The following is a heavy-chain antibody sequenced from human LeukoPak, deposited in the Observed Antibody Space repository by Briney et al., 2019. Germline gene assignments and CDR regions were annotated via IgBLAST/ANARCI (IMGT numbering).Heavy chain of an antibody. CDR1: GGSISSGGYY. V-gene: IGHV4-31*03. Sequence: SETLSLTCTVSGGSISSGGYYWSWTRQHPGKGLEWIGYIYYSGSTYYNPSLKSRVTISVDTSKNQFSLKLSSVTAADTAVYYCARVKPGELEPDYFDYWGQGTLVTVSS. CDR3: ARVKPGELEPDYFDY. D-gene: IGHD1-26*01. CDR2: IYYSGST. J-gene: IGHJ4*02.